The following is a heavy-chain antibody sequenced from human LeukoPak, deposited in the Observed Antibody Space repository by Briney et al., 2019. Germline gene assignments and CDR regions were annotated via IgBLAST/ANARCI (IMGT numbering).Heavy chain of an antibody. CDR1: GFTFSSYG. CDR2: ISSSSSYI. Sequence: GGSLRLSCAASGFTFSSYGMNWVRQAPGKGLEWVSSISSSSSYIYYADSVKGRFTISRDNAKNSLYLQMNSLRAEDTAVYYCARGRAVAGTGYGYWGQGTLVTVSS. V-gene: IGHV3-21*01. CDR3: ARGRAVAGTGYGY. D-gene: IGHD6-19*01. J-gene: IGHJ4*02.